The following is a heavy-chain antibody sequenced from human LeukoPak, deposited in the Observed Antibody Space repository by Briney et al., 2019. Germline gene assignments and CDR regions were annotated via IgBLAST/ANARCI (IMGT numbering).Heavy chain of an antibody. D-gene: IGHD3-10*01. CDR1: GFTFSDYY. CDR3: ARDRLWAHDYYGSGTLGY. CDR2: ISSSGSTI. V-gene: IGHV3-11*01. J-gene: IGHJ4*02. Sequence: GSLRLSCAASGFTFSDYYMSWIRQAPGKGLEWVSYISSSGSTIYYADSVKGRFTISRDNAKNSLYLQMNSLRAEDTAVYYCARDRLWAHDYYGSGTLGYWGQGTLVTVSS.